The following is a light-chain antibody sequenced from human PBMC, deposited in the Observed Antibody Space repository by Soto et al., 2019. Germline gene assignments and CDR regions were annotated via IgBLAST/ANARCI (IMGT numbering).Light chain of an antibody. CDR1: QNIKTN. CDR2: GAF. V-gene: IGKV3-15*01. CDR3: QQYNSWPRT. J-gene: IGKJ1*01. Sequence: DKVLSQNPASLSGSEGERVSVACRASQNIKTNLAWYQHKPGQAPRLLIYGAFTGATGVPARFSGSGSGTEFTLTISSLQFEDFPTYYCQQYNSWPRTFGQGTKVDIK.